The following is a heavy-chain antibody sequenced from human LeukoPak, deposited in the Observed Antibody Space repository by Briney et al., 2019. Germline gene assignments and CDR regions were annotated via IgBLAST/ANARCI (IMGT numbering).Heavy chain of an antibody. J-gene: IGHJ3*02. Sequence: SETLSLTCTVSGGSISSYYWSWIRQPPGKGLEWIGYIYYSGSTNCNPSLKSRVTISVDTSKNQFSLKLSSVTAADTAVYYCARVLITDAFDIWGQGTMVTVSS. D-gene: IGHD3-16*01. CDR3: ARVLITDAFDI. V-gene: IGHV4-59*08. CDR1: GGSISSYY. CDR2: IYYSGST.